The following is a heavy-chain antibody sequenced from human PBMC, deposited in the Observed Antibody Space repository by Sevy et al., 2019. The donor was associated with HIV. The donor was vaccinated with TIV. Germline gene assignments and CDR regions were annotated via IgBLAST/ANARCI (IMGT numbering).Heavy chain of an antibody. J-gene: IGHJ4*02. CDR3: ARGDPSNTFDY. CDR1: GDCISSGGYS. Sequence: SETLSLTCAVSGDCISSGGYSWNWIRQPPGKGREWIGYMYHSGSTYSNPSLQSRVTISVDRSKNQFSLKLTSVTAADTAVYYCARGDPSNTFDYWGQGTLVTVSS. CDR2: MYHSGST. V-gene: IGHV4-30-2*01.